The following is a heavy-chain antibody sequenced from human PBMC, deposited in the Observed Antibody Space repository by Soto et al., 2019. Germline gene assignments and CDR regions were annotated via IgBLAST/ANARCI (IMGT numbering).Heavy chain of an antibody. CDR1: GGTFSTSS. D-gene: IGHD7-27*01. CDR3: ARDVVRSTGGDS. V-gene: IGHV1-69*01. J-gene: IGHJ4*02. Sequence: QVQLVQSGAQVKEPGTSVKVSCRASGGTFSTSSFVWVRQGPGQGLEWMGGIIPIFSKTNVAPKFQDRVTFTADESMRTAYMELSILRSEATAIYYCARDVVRSTGGDSWGQGTLVTVSS. CDR2: IIPIFSKT.